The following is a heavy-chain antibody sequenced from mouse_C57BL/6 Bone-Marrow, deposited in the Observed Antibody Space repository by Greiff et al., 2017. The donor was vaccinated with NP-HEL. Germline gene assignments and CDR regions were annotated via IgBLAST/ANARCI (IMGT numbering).Heavy chain of an antibody. V-gene: IGHV7-1*01. CDR1: GFTFSDFY. J-gene: IGHJ3*01. CDR2: SRNKANDYTT. Sequence: EVQRVESGGGLVQSGRSLRLSCATSGFTFSDFYMEWVRQAPGKGLEWIAASRNKANDYTTEYSASVKGRFIVSRDTSQSILYLQMTALRAEDTAIYYCARSTMATAAWFAYWGQGTLVTVSA. D-gene: IGHD2-1*01. CDR3: ARSTMATAAWFAY.